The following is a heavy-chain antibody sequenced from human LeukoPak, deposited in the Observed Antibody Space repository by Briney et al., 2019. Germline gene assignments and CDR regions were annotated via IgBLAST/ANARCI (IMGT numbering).Heavy chain of an antibody. Sequence: ASVKVSCKASGYTFTGYYMHWVRQAPGQGLEWMGWINPNSGGTNYAQKFQGRVTMTKDTSISTAYMELSRLRSDDTAVYYCARDLLRLRALGIWGQGTMVTVSS. CDR3: ARDLLRLRALGI. CDR1: GYTFTGYY. J-gene: IGHJ3*02. V-gene: IGHV1-2*02. CDR2: INPNSGGT.